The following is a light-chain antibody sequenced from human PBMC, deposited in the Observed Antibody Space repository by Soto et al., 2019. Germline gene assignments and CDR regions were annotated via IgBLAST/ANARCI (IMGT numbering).Light chain of an antibody. V-gene: IGKV3-11*01. CDR3: QQRSDWPPIT. CDR2: DAS. J-gene: IGKJ5*01. CDR1: QSVGDY. Sequence: EILFAQSSANLSFSPGGGASLSCRASQSVGDYLAWYQQKPGQAPRLLIYDASNRAAGVPYRFRGSGSGTDFTLTISSVEPEDFGVYYCQQRSDWPPITFGQGTRLEIK.